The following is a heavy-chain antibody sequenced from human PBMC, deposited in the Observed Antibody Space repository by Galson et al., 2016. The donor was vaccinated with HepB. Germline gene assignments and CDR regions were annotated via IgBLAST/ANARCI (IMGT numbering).Heavy chain of an antibody. Sequence: SLRLSCAASGFTFTSYVLSWVRQAPGKGLQWVSSISGTGDSTFYADSVKGRFTISRDKSKNTLHLQMNSLKTEDTAVYYCTTDGLLRYFDWLSSASDYWGQGTLVTVSS. D-gene: IGHD3-9*01. V-gene: IGHV3-23*01. CDR2: ISGTGDST. J-gene: IGHJ4*02. CDR1: GFTFTSYV. CDR3: TTDGLLRYFDWLSSASDY.